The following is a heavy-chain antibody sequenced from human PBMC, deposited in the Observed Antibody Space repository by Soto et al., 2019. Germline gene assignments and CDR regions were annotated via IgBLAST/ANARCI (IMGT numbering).Heavy chain of an antibody. J-gene: IGHJ6*02. CDR3: ARGYSSGWFPYYYYGMDV. CDR1: GGTFSSYT. V-gene: IGHV1-69*02. Sequence: QVQLVQSGAEVKKPGSSVKVSCKASGGTFSSYTISWVRQAPGQGLEWMGRIIPILGIANYAKKFQGRVTITPSKSTSTAYMELSSLRSEDTAVYYCARGYSSGWFPYYYYGMDVWGQGTTVTVSS. D-gene: IGHD6-19*01. CDR2: IIPILGIA.